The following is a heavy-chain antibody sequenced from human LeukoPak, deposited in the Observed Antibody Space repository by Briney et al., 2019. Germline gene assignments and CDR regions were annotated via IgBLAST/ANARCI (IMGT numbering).Heavy chain of an antibody. Sequence: SETLSLTCTVSGGSISSYYWSWIRQPPGKGLEWIGYIYYSGSTNYNPSLKSRVTISVDTSKNQFSLKLSSVTAADTAVYYCARARNPSYYFDYWGQGTLVTVSS. CDR2: IYYSGST. CDR1: GGSISSYY. CDR3: ARARNPSYYFDY. V-gene: IGHV4-59*01. J-gene: IGHJ4*02. D-gene: IGHD2-15*01.